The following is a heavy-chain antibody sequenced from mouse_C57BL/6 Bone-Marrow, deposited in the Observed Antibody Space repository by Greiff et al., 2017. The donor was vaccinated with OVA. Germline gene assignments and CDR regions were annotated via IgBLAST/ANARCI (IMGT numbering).Heavy chain of an antibody. CDR1: GYTFTSYW. D-gene: IGHD2-14*01. CDR2: IDPSDSYT. V-gene: IGHV1-69*01. Sequence: VQLQQPGAELVMPGASVKLSCKASGYTFTSYWMHWVKQRPGQGIEWIGEIDPSDSYTNYNQKFKGKSTLTVDKSSSTAYMQLSSLTSEDSAVYYCARGGYDVAWFAYWGQGTLVTVSA. CDR3: ARGGYDVAWFAY. J-gene: IGHJ3*01.